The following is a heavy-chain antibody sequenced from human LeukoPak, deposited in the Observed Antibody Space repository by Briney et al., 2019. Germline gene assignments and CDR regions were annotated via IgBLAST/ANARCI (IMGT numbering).Heavy chain of an antibody. V-gene: IGHV1-3*01. Sequence: ASVKVSCTASGYTFTSYAMHWVRQAPGQRLEWMGWINAGNGNTKYSQKFQGRVTITRDTSASTAYMELSSLRSEDTAVYYCAKSRFLIVVVPAAMAFDYWGQGTLVTVSS. D-gene: IGHD2-2*01. CDR2: INAGNGNT. CDR3: AKSRFLIVVVPAAMAFDY. CDR1: GYTFTSYA. J-gene: IGHJ4*02.